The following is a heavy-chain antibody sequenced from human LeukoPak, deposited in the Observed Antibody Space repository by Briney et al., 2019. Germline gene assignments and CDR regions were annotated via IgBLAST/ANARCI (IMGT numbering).Heavy chain of an antibody. V-gene: IGHV3-33*08. CDR2: IWNDGSET. CDR1: WLIFNIYG. CDR3: GRPQRIACYGPPHY. J-gene: IGHJ4*02. D-gene: IGHD2-15*01. Sequence: PGRSRRLSFAASWLIFNIYGLHWVRQAPGKRLEWVAVIWNDGSETFHADSVKGRFRIARDNSKNTLYLQMNSLRAEDTAVYFCGRPQRIACYGPPHYWGQGTLVTVSS.